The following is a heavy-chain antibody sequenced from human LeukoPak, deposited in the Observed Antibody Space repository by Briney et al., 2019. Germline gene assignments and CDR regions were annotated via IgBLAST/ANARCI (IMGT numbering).Heavy chain of an antibody. CDR3: AKVHYYYDSSSYWDYFDY. V-gene: IGHV3-33*06. D-gene: IGHD3-22*01. CDR1: GFTFSSYG. Sequence: PGGSLRLSCAASGFTFSSYGMHWVRQAPGKGLEWVAVIWYDGSNKYYADSVKGRFTISRDNSKNTLYLQMNSLRAEDTAVYYCAKVHYYYDSSSYWDYFDYWGQGTLVTVSS. J-gene: IGHJ4*02. CDR2: IWYDGSNK.